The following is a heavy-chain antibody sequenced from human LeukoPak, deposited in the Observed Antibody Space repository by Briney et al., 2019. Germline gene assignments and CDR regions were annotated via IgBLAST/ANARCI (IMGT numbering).Heavy chain of an antibody. CDR1: GDSVSSNSVT. J-gene: IGHJ5*02. CDR3: ARRLTQYDCFDP. D-gene: IGHD2-2*01. V-gene: IGHV6-1*01. Sequence: SQTLSLTCAISGDSVSSNSVTWNWIRQSPSRGLEWLDRTYYRSTWYNDYAVSVRGRITVNPDTSKNQFSLHLNSVTPEDTAVYYCARRLTQYDCFDPWGQGILVTVSS. CDR2: TYYRSTWYN.